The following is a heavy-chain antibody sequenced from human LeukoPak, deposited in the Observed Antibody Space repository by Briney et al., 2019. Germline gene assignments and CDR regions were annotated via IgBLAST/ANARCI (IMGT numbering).Heavy chain of an antibody. CDR2: TNHSGST. CDR3: ARAQNFYRLPLDY. Sequence: SETLPLTCAVYGGSFSGYYWSWIRQPPGKGLEWIGETNHSGSTNYNPSLKSRVTISVDTSKTQFSLKLSSVTAAGTAVYYCARAQNFYRLPLDYWGQGTPVTVSS. V-gene: IGHV4-34*01. J-gene: IGHJ4*02. CDR1: GGSFSGYY. D-gene: IGHD3-16*02.